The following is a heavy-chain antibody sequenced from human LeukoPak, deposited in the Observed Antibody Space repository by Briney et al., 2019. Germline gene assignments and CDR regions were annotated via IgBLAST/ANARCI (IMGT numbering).Heavy chain of an antibody. CDR3: ARDGAYDDASGYRADF. CDR1: GFRFSDYY. CDR2: ISHSGTTV. Sequence: GGSLRLSCTASGFRFSDYYMNWFRQTPGKGLEWLSYISHSGTTVQYADSVRGRFTVSRDNHKNTLYFHMNSLRVEDTALYYCARDGAYDDASGYRADFWGQGTLVTVSS. D-gene: IGHD3-22*01. J-gene: IGHJ4*02. V-gene: IGHV3-11*01.